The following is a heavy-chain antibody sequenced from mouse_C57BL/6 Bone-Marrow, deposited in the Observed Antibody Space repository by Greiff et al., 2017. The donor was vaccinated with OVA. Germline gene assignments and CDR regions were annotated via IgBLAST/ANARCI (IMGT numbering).Heavy chain of an antibody. D-gene: IGHD1-1*01. J-gene: IGHJ3*01. Sequence: VQLQQPGAELVRPGSSVKLSCKASGYTFTSYWMDWVKQRPGQGLEWIGNIYPSDSETHYNQKFKDKATLTVDKSSSTAYSQLSSLTSEDSAVYSCASNLLLPFAYWGQGTLVTVSA. CDR3: ASNLLLPFAY. CDR2: IYPSDSET. CDR1: GYTFTSYW. V-gene: IGHV1-61*01.